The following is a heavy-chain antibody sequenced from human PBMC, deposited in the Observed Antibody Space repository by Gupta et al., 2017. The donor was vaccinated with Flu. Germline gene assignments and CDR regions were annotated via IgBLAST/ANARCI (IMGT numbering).Heavy chain of an antibody. CDR2: ISARADSI. V-gene: IGHV3-23*01. D-gene: IGHD2-15*01. Sequence: QGLGWVAVISARADSIYYEDPVKGRFTISRDNSRNKLYLQMNSRRADDTAVYYCSKDGGAYCRGCSCYLFDYWGQGTVVTVSS. CDR3: SKDGGAYCRGCSCYLFDY. J-gene: IGHJ4*02.